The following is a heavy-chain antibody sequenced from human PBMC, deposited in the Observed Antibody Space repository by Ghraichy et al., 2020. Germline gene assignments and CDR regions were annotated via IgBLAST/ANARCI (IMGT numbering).Heavy chain of an antibody. D-gene: IGHD2-15*01. CDR1: GFTFDDYA. CDR3: AKGHYCSGGSCYSGPMDV. Sequence: GGSLRLSCAASGFTFDDYAMHWVRQAPGKGLEWVSGISWNSGSIGYADSVKGRFTISRDNAKNSLYLQMNSLRAEDTALYYCAKGHYCSGGSCYSGPMDVWGQGTTVTVSS. J-gene: IGHJ6*02. CDR2: ISWNSGSI. V-gene: IGHV3-9*01.